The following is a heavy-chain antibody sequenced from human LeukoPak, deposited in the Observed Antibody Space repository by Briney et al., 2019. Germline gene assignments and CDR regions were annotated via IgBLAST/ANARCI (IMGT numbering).Heavy chain of an antibody. CDR2: INSDGSWT. CDR1: GNYW. D-gene: IGHD2/OR15-2a*01. Sequence: GGSLRLSCAASGNYWMHWVRQAPRKGLVWVSHINSDGSWTSYADSVKGRFTISKDNAKNTVYLQMNNLRAEDTAVYYCVSFYETYWGRGTLVTVSS. J-gene: IGHJ4*02. CDR3: VSFYETY. V-gene: IGHV3-74*01.